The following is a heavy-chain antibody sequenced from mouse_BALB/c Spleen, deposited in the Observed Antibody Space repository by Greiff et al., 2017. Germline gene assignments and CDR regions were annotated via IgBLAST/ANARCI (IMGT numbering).Heavy chain of an antibody. CDR2: IWGDGST. CDR1: GFSLTGYG. CDR3: ARNGDYYYGSSHAMDY. Sequence: VKLVESGPGLVAPSQSLSITCTVSGFSLTGYGVNWVRQPPGKGLEWLGMIWGDGSTDYNSALKSRLSISKDNSKSQVFLKMNSLQTDDTARYYCARNGDYYYGSSHAMDYWGQGTSVTVSS. D-gene: IGHD1-1*01. J-gene: IGHJ4*01. V-gene: IGHV2-6-7*01.